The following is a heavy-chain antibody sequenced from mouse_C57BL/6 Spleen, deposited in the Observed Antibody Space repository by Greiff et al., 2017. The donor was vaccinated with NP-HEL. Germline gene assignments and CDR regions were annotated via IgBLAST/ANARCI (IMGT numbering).Heavy chain of an antibody. CDR1: GYTFTDYY. CDR2: INPNNGGT. Sequence: VQLQQSGPELVKPGASVKISCKASGYTFTDYYMNWVKQSHGKSLEWIGDINPNNGGTSYNQKFKGKATLTVDKSSSTAYMELRSLTSEDSAVYYCARAGFYYCDYWGQGTTLTVSS. J-gene: IGHJ2*01. CDR3: ARAGFYYCDY. V-gene: IGHV1-26*01.